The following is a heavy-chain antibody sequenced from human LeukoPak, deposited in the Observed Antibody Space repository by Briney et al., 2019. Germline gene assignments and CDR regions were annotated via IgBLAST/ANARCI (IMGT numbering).Heavy chain of an antibody. V-gene: IGHV3-21*01. J-gene: IGHJ4*02. D-gene: IGHD5-18*01. CDR3: ARRATTERGHSYGLDY. Sequence: GGSLRLSCAASGFTFRSYSMNWVRQAPGKGLEWVSSISFSGGYVYYADSLKGRITISRDNAKNSLYLQMNSLRAEDTAVYYCARRATTERGHSYGLDYWGQGTLVTVSS. CDR1: GFTFRSYS. CDR2: ISFSGGYV.